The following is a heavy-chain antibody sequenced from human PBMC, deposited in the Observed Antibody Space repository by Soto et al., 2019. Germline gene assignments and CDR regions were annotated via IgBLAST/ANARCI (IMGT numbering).Heavy chain of an antibody. CDR2: IYYSGGT. CDR1: GGSISSGDYY. Sequence: SETLSLTCTVPGGSISSGDYYWSWIRQPPGKGLECIGNIYYSGGTYYNPSLKSRVTISVDTSKNQFSLKLGSVTAAVTAVYYCARVECSSGTCYLAHWGQGTLVTVSS. V-gene: IGHV4-30-4*01. CDR3: ARVECSSGTCYLAH. J-gene: IGHJ4*02. D-gene: IGHD2-15*01.